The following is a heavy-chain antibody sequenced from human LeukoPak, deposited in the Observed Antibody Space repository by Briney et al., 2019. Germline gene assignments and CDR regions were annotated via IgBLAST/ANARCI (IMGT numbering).Heavy chain of an antibody. CDR3: AKGIVVVITTPLDY. J-gene: IGHJ4*02. CDR2: ISGSGGST. V-gene: IGHV3-23*01. CDR1: GFIFSSYA. Sequence: GGSLRLSCAASGFIFSSYAMSWVRQAPGKGLEWVSAISGSGGSTYYADSVKGRFTISRDNSKNTLYLQMNSLRAEDTAVYYCAKGIVVVITTPLDYWGQGTLVTVSS. D-gene: IGHD3-22*01.